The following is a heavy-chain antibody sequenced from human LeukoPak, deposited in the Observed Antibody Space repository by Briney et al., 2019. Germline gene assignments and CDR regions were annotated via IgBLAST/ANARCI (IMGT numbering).Heavy chain of an antibody. CDR2: ISSSSSYT. J-gene: IGHJ5*02. CDR3: ARGSGSPQFDP. CDR1: GFTFPGYD. D-gene: IGHD3-10*01. V-gene: IGHV3-11*05. Sequence: GGSLRLSCAASGFTFPGYDMYWVRQAPGKGLEWVSYISSSSSYTNYADSVEGRFTISRDNAKNSLYLQMNSLRAEDTAVYYCARGSGSPQFDPWGQGTLVTVSS.